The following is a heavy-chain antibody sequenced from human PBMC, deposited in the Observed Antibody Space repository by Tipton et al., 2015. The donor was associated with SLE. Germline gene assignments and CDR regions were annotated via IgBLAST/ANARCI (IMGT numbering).Heavy chain of an antibody. Sequence: TLSLTCTVSGGSISSYYWGWIRQPPGKGLEWIGEINHSGSTNYNPSLKSRVTISVDTSKNQFSLKLSSVTAADTAVYYCARRGPYGDYVPFDYWGQGTLVTVSS. CDR1: GGSISSYY. J-gene: IGHJ4*02. D-gene: IGHD4-17*01. V-gene: IGHV4-34*01. CDR2: INHSGST. CDR3: ARRGPYGDYVPFDY.